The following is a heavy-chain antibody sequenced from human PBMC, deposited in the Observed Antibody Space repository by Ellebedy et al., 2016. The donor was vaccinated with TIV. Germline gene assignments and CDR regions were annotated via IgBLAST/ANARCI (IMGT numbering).Heavy chain of an antibody. CDR1: GFTFSTYA. D-gene: IGHD4-17*01. Sequence: PGGSLRLSCAASGFTFSTYALTWVRQAPGRGLEWVAAIGGSGGRANYAASVRGRFTISRDNSKRTLFLYMNNLRAEDTAVYYCAKFPSVTTPGVDFWGQGTLVTVSS. CDR3: AKFPSVTTPGVDF. V-gene: IGHV3-23*01. J-gene: IGHJ4*02. CDR2: IGGSGGRA.